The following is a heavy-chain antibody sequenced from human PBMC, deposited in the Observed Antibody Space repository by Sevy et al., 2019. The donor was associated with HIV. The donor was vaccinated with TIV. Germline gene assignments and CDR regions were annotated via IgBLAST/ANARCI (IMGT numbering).Heavy chain of an antibody. CDR3: STDIVVQSGYSYDFSRINPDFSHISGADV. Sequence: GGSPRLSCVASGFTFRNAWMTWVRQVPGKGLEWVGRIVNDPDGGTTDYAAPVKGRFIISRDDSKNTLYLQMNSLKTEDIAVYYCSTDIVVQSGYSYDFSRINPDFSHISGADVWGQGTTVTVSS. D-gene: IGHD5-18*01. J-gene: IGHJ6*02. V-gene: IGHV3-15*04. CDR1: GFTFRNAW. CDR2: IVNDPDGGTT.